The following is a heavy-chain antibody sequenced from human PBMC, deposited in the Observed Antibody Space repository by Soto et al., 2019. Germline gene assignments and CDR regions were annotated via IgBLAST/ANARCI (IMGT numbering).Heavy chain of an antibody. CDR2: INHSGST. CDR1: GGSFSGYY. D-gene: IGHD3-10*01. J-gene: IGHJ6*03. Sequence: QVQLQQWGAGLLKPSETLSLTCAVYGGSFSGYYWSWIRQPPGKGLEWIGEINHSGSTNYNPSLKSRVTRSVDTSKNQFYPKLSSVTAADTAVYYGARGAGSGSYYSSYYMDVWGKGTPVTVSS. CDR3: ARGAGSGSYYSSYYMDV. V-gene: IGHV4-34*01.